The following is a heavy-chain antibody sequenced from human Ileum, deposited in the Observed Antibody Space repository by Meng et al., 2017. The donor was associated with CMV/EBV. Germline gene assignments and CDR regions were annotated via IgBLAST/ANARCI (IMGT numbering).Heavy chain of an antibody. J-gene: IGHJ1*01. Sequence: SGPTLVKPTQTLTLTCTFSGFSLSTTGVAVGWIRQPPGKALEWLALINWNDDKRYSPSLKNRLTITKDSSKKQVLLTMTNMDPVDTATYYCAHSARYCTIPSCSTHWGQGNRVTVSS. CDR2: INWNDDK. D-gene: IGHD2-2*01. CDR1: GFSLSTTGVA. V-gene: IGHV2-5*01. CDR3: AHSARYCTIPSCSTH.